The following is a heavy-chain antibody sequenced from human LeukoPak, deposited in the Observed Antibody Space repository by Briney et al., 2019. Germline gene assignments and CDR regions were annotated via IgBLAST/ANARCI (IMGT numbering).Heavy chain of an antibody. CDR1: GFTFSSYA. Sequence: GRSLRLSCAASGFTFSSYAMHWVRQAPGKGLVWVAVISYDGSNKYYADSVKGRFTISRDNSKNTLYLQMNSLRAEDTAVYYCARTGDQDAFDIWGQGTMVTVSS. V-gene: IGHV3-30-3*01. D-gene: IGHD2-21*02. CDR2: ISYDGSNK. CDR3: ARTGDQDAFDI. J-gene: IGHJ3*02.